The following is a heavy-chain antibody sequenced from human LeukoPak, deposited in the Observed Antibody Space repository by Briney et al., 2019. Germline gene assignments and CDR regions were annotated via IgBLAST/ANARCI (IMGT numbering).Heavy chain of an antibody. CDR2: ISSSSSYI. V-gene: IGHV3-21*01. Sequence: GGSLRLSCAASGFTFSSYSMNWVRQAPGKGLEWVSSISSSSSYIYYADSVKGRFTISRDNAKNSLYLQMNSLRAEDTAVYYCASRPGAASWQDAFDIWGQGTMVTVSS. CDR3: ASRPGAASWQDAFDI. CDR1: GFTFSSYS. D-gene: IGHD2-2*01. J-gene: IGHJ3*02.